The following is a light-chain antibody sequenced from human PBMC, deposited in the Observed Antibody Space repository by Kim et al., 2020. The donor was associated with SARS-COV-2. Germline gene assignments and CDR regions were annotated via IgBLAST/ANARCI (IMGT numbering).Light chain of an antibody. J-gene: IGLJ2*01. V-gene: IGLV3-19*01. CDR2: GKN. Sequence: SSELTQYPAVSVPLGQTFRITCQGDSLRSSYATWYQQKPGQAPMLVIYGKNNRPSEIPDRFSGSSSGNTTSLIITGAQAEDEADYYCSARDTNHNLIFG. CDR3: SARDTNHNLI. CDR1: SLRSSY.